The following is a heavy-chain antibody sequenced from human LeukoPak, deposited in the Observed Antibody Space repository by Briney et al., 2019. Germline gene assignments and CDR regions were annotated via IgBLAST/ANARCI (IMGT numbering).Heavy chain of an antibody. CDR3: ARYRTGTQRFFDY. Sequence: SVKVSCKASGGTFSSYAISWVRQAPGQGLEWMGRIIPILGIANYAQKFQGRVTITADKSTSTAYMELSSLRSEDTGVYYCARYRTGTQRFFDYWGQGTLVTVS. D-gene: IGHD1-1*01. V-gene: IGHV1-69*04. J-gene: IGHJ4*02. CDR1: GGTFSSYA. CDR2: IIPILGIA.